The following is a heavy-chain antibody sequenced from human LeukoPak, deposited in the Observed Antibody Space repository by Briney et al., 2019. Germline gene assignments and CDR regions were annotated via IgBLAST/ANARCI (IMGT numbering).Heavy chain of an antibody. Sequence: GGTLRLSCAASGFTFSSYGMSWVRQAPGKGLEWVSAISGSGGSTYYADSVKGRFTISRDNSKNTLYLQMNSLRAEDTAVYYCAKADIRSGYLLSAWGQGTLVTVSS. CDR3: AKADIRSGYLLSA. CDR1: GFTFSSYG. D-gene: IGHD3-22*01. V-gene: IGHV3-23*01. CDR2: ISGSGGST. J-gene: IGHJ5*02.